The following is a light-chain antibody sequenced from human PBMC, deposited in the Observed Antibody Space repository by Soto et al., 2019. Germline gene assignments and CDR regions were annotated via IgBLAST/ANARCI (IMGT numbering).Light chain of an antibody. V-gene: IGKV3-15*01. J-gene: IGKJ5*01. CDR3: QQYNSYPIT. CDR2: GAS. CDR1: HSVNSH. Sequence: MMMTQSPATLSVSPGERVTLSCXTSHSVNSHVAWYQQKPGQAPRLLLYGASTRATGIPVRFSGSGFGTEFTLTISSLQSEDFATYYCQQYNSYPITFGQGTRLEIK.